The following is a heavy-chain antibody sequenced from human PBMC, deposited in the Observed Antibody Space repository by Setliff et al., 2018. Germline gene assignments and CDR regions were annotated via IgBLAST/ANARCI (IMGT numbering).Heavy chain of an antibody. V-gene: IGHV4-59*10. D-gene: IGHD1-26*01. CDR1: GGSFSNYY. CDR3: ARGPTMGATYFDS. J-gene: IGHJ4*02. Sequence: PSETLSLTCAVYGGSFSNYYWSWIRQPAGKELEWIGRIYASGNTLYNPSLKSRLTMSVDTSKNQFSLKLNSVTAADTAVYYCARGPTMGATYFDSWGQGTLVTVSS. CDR2: IYASGNT.